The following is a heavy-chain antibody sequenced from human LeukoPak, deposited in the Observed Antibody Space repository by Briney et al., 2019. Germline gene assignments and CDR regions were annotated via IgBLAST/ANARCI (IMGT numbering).Heavy chain of an antibody. D-gene: IGHD5-12*01. V-gene: IGHV3-23*01. CDR2: VRGSGSDT. J-gene: IGHJ4*02. Sequence: AGGSLRLSCAASGFTFSTYAMSWVRQAPGKGLEWVSAVRGSGSDTYNANSVKGRFTISRDNSKNTLYLQMNSLRAEDTAIYYCAKTSRGNSGYDSPFDYWGQGTLVTVSS. CDR3: AKTSRGNSGYDSPFDY. CDR1: GFTFSTYA.